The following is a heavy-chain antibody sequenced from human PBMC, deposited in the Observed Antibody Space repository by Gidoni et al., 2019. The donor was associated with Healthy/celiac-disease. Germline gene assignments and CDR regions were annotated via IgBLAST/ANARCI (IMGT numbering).Heavy chain of an antibody. CDR1: GFTFSSYG. V-gene: IGHV3-33*01. CDR3: ARAACSGGSCYSSY. Sequence: QVQLVESGGGVVQPGRSLRLSCAASGFTFSSYGMHWVRQAPGKGLEWLAVIWYDGSNKYYADSVKGRFTISRDNSKNTLYLQMNSLRAEDTAVYYCARAACSGGSCYSSYWGQGTLVTVSS. CDR2: IWYDGSNK. D-gene: IGHD2-15*01. J-gene: IGHJ4*02.